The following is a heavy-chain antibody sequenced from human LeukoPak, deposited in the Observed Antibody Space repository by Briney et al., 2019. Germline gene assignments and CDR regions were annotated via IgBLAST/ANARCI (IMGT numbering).Heavy chain of an antibody. V-gene: IGHV3-23*01. Sequence: SGGSLRLSCAASGFTFSSYAITWVRQAPGKGLEWVSTIRASGDRTYYAESVKGRFTMSGDKSKNTLYLQMSNLRAEDTAVYHCAVLAVPAVGYWGQGTLVIVSS. D-gene: IGHD2-15*01. J-gene: IGHJ4*02. CDR2: IRASGDRT. CDR3: AVLAVPAVGY. CDR1: GFTFSSYA.